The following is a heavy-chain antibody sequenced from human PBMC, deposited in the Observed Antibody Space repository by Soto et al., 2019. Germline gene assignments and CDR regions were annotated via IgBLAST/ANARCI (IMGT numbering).Heavy chain of an antibody. J-gene: IGHJ3*02. CDR1: GLTLSSFA. D-gene: IGHD2-15*01. V-gene: IGHV3-30-3*01. CDR3: AREGYCSGGSCYSYAFDI. CDR2: ISYDGSNK. Sequence: PGGSLSLSCAASGLTLSSFAMNWVRQAPGKGLEWVAVISYDGSNKYYADSVTGRFTISRDNSKNTLYLQMNRLRAEDTAVYYCAREGYCSGGSCYSYAFDIWGQGTMVTVSS.